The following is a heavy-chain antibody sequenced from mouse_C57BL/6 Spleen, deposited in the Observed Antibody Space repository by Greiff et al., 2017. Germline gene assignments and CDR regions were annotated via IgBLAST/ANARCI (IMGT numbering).Heavy chain of an antibody. J-gene: IGHJ3*01. CDR1: GYAFTNYL. CDR3: ARGELITTVVAPFAY. V-gene: IGHV1-54*01. Sequence: VQLQQSGAELVRPGTSVKVSCKASGYAFTNYLIEWVKQRPGQGLEWIGVINPGSGGTNYNEKFKSKATLTADKSSSTAYMQLSSLTSEDSAVYFCARGELITTVVAPFAYWGQGTLVTVSA. D-gene: IGHD1-1*01. CDR2: INPGSGGT.